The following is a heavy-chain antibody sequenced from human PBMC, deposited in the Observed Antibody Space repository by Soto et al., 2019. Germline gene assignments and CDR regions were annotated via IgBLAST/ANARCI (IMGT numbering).Heavy chain of an antibody. CDR3: ARGKESSSWYSYYYYGMDV. V-gene: IGHV3-33*01. CDR1: GFTFSSYG. J-gene: IGHJ6*02. Sequence: GGSLRLSCAASGFTFSSYGMHWVRQAPGKGLEWVAVIWYDGSNKYYADSVKGRFTISRDNSKNTLYLQMNSLRAEDTAVYYCARGKESSSWYSYYYYGMDVWGQGTTVTVSS. D-gene: IGHD6-13*01. CDR2: IWYDGSNK.